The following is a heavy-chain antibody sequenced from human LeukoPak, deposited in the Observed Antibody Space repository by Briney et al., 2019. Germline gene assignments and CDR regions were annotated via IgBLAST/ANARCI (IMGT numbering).Heavy chain of an antibody. J-gene: IGHJ4*02. D-gene: IGHD3-9*01. V-gene: IGHV3-7*05. Sequence: GGSLRLSCSASGFTFSNYWMSWVRQAPGKGLEWVANINQDGGQKDHVDSVRGRFTISRDNAKNSLFLQMNSLRAEDTAVYYCAKIYDILTGYYDHWGQGTLVTVSS. CDR2: INQDGGQK. CDR3: AKIYDILTGYYDH. CDR1: GFTFSNYW.